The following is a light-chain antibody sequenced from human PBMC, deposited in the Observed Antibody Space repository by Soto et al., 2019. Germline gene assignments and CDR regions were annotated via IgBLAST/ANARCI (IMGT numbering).Light chain of an antibody. J-gene: IGLJ1*01. Sequence: SALAQPPSAYGSPGQSVTISCTGTNNDIGGYTYVSWYQQLPGKAPKLMIYEVNKRPSGNPDRFSGSKSGNTASLTVSGLQDEDEAEYFCSSYSRSINYVFGTGTKVTVL. CDR3: SSYSRSINYV. CDR1: NNDIGGYTY. V-gene: IGLV2-8*01. CDR2: EVN.